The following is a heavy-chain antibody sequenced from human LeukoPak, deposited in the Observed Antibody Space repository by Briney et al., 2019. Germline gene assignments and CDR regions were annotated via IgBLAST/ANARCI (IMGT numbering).Heavy chain of an antibody. D-gene: IGHD3-10*01. V-gene: IGHV3-21*03. CDR3: TTDVLFRFGVRGDY. CDR2: ISSSSSYI. Sequence: PGGSLRLSCAASGFTFTTYTMNWVRQAPGKGLEWVSSISSSSSYIYYADSVKGRFTISRDNAKNSLYLQMNSLKTEDTAVYYCTTDVLFRFGVRGDYWGQGTLVTVSS. CDR1: GFTFTTYT. J-gene: IGHJ4*02.